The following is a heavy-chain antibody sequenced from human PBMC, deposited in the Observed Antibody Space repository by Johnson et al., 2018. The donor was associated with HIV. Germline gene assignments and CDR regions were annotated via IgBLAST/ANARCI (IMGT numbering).Heavy chain of an antibody. CDR1: GFTFSSYA. CDR2: ISYDGSNK. D-gene: IGHD2-2*01. Sequence: QVHLVESGGGVVQPGRSLRLSCAASGFTFSSYAMHWVRQAPGKGLEWVAVISYDGSNKYYADSVKGRFTISRDNSKNTLYLQMNSLRAEDTAVYYCAKGDIVVVPAADYSSSSVDIWGQGTMVTVSS. V-gene: IGHV3-30*04. CDR3: AKGDIVVVPAADYSSSSVDI. J-gene: IGHJ3*02.